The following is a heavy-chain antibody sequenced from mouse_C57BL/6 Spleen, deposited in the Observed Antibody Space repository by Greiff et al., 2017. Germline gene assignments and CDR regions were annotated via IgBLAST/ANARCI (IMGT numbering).Heavy chain of an antibody. CDR3: ARYYGSSYGFAY. CDR1: GYTFTSYW. J-gene: IGHJ3*01. V-gene: IGHV1-55*01. CDR2: IYPGRGST. D-gene: IGHD1-1*01. Sequence: QVQLQQPGAELVKPGASVKMSCKASGYTFTSYWITWVKQRPGQGLEWIGDIYPGRGSTNYNEKFKSKATLTVDTSSSTAYMQLSSLTSEDSAVYYGARYYGSSYGFAYWGQGTLVTVSA.